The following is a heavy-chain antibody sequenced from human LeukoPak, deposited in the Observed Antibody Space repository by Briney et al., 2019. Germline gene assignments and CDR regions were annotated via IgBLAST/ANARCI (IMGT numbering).Heavy chain of an antibody. V-gene: IGHV3-48*02. CDR1: GFTFSNYG. D-gene: IGHD4-23*01. CDR3: ARVQGAGSNRRVDYYYMDV. Sequence: GGSLRPSCAASGFTFSNYGMHWVRQAPGKGLEWVSYITSSSSTIYYADSVKGRFTISRDNAKNSLYLQMHSLRDEDTAVYYCARVQGAGSNRRVDYYYMDVWGKGTTVTVSS. J-gene: IGHJ6*03. CDR2: ITSSSSTI.